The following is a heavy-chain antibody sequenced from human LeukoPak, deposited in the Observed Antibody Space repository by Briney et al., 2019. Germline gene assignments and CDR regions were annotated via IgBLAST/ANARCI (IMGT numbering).Heavy chain of an antibody. Sequence: GGSLTLSCAASGFTVRSNYMSWVRQAPGKGLECVSVIYSGGSTYYADSVKGRFTISRDNSKNTLYLQMNSLRAEDTAIYYCARQGAYCGGDCYSDYWGQGTLVTVSS. D-gene: IGHD2-21*02. J-gene: IGHJ4*02. CDR2: IYSGGST. CDR1: GFTVRSNY. CDR3: ARQGAYCGGDCYSDY. V-gene: IGHV3-53*01.